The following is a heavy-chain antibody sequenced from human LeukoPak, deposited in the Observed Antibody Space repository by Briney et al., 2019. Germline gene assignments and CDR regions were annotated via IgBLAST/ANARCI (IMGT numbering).Heavy chain of an antibody. Sequence: GGSLRLSCAASGFTFSSYGMSWVRQAPGKGLEWVSAISGSGGSTYYADSVKGRFTISRDNSKNTLYLQMNSLRAEDTAVYYCAKDQNLGSGLEVWDYWGQGTLVTVSS. CDR2: ISGSGGST. J-gene: IGHJ4*02. V-gene: IGHV3-23*01. D-gene: IGHD3-10*01. CDR1: GFTFSSYG. CDR3: AKDQNLGSGLEVWDY.